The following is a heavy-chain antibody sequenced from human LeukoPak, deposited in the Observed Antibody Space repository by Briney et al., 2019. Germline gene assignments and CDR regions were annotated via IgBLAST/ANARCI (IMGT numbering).Heavy chain of an antibody. Sequence: GGSLRLSCAASGFSFSSYWMSWVRQAPGKGLEWVANIKPDGSDKYYVDSVKGRSTTSRDNAKNSLYLQMNSLRAEDTAVYYCARLGDSSGYYDFWGQGALVTVFS. CDR1: GFSFSSYW. CDR2: IKPDGSDK. CDR3: ARLGDSSGYYDF. D-gene: IGHD3-22*01. J-gene: IGHJ4*02. V-gene: IGHV3-7*01.